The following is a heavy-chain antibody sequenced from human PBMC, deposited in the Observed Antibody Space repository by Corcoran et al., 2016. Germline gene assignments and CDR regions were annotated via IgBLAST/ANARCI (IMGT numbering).Heavy chain of an antibody. D-gene: IGHD6-13*01. J-gene: IGHJ6*02. CDR1: GYTFSDYN. CDR3: ARDRDPYSTTNPTMDV. Sequence: QVQLVQSGAEVKKPGASVKVSCKASGYTFSDYNMHWVRQAPGQGLEWMGWINPNSDGTNYAQKFQGRVTMTRDTSISAAYMELSSLRSDDTAVYYGARDRDPYSTTNPTMDVWGQGTTVTVSS. CDR2: INPNSDGT. V-gene: IGHV1-2*02.